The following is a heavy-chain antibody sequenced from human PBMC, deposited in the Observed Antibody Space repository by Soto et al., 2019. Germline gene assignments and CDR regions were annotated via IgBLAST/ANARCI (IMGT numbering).Heavy chain of an antibody. CDR2: ISYDGSDK. J-gene: IGHJ6*01. V-gene: IGHV3-30*09. Sequence: VQLVESGGGEVQPGRSLRLSCAASGFKYTDFALHWVRQAPGKGLEWVAIISYDGSDKYYADSVKGRFVISRDNPKSTLYLEMNSLRTEDTAVYFCARRAWDSYYAIDVWGQGTTVTVFS. CDR3: ARRAWDSYYAIDV. CDR1: GFKYTDFA. D-gene: IGHD3-22*01.